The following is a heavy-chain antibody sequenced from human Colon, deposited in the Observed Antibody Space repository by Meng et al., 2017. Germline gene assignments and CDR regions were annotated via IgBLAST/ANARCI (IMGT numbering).Heavy chain of an antibody. CDR1: GGSICGDGNY. D-gene: IGHD3-10*01. V-gene: IGHV4-31*11. Sequence: QVHLEESGPGLLTLSQPLSLPCVSSGGSICGDGNYWSWIRQHPGKGLEWIGYVHDSGDTYYKSSLKSRITISIDTSENQFSLKLKSVTAADTAVYYCARDPSNRGAFFDPWGQGTLVTVSS. CDR2: VHDSGDT. J-gene: IGHJ5*02. CDR3: ARDPSNRGAFFDP.